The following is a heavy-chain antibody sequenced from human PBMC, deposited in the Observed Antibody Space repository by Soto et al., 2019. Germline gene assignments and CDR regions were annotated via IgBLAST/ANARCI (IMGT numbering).Heavy chain of an antibody. CDR1: GFSFSNYG. D-gene: IGHD3-10*01. CDR3: AKDRSSLGYYFDY. CDR2: VSYDGNNK. J-gene: IGHJ4*02. Sequence: QVQLVESGGGVVQPGRSLRLSCAASGFSFSNYGMQWVRQAPGKGLEWVAVVSYDGNNKYYADSVKGRFTISRDNSKNMLYLHMDSLRPEDSAVYYCAKDRSSLGYYFDYWGQGTLVSVSS. V-gene: IGHV3-30*18.